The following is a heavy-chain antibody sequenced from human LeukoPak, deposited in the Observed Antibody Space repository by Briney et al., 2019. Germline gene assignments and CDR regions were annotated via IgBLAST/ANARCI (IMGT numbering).Heavy chain of an antibody. V-gene: IGHV1-2*02. CDR3: ARGIYLSWYFDY. CDR1: GYTFTDYY. Sequence: ASVKVSCKASGYTFTDYYMHWVRQAPGQALEWMGWINPNSGGTNYAQKLQGRVTMTRDTSISIVYMELSRLTSDDTAVYYCARGIYLSWYFDYWGQGTLVTVSS. CDR2: INPNSGGT. D-gene: IGHD2/OR15-2a*01. J-gene: IGHJ4*02.